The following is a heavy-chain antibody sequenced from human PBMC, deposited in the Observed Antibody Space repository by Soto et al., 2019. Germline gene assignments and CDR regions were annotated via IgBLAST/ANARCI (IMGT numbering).Heavy chain of an antibody. D-gene: IGHD6-13*01. CDR3: ATKPRLEAAEFDY. CDR2: IYYSGST. CDR1: GGSISSYY. J-gene: IGHJ4*02. Sequence: SETLSLTCTVSGGSISSYYWSWIRQPPGKGLEWIGYIYYSGSTNYNPSLKSRDTMSVDTSRNQFSLKLDSMTAVDTAVYYCATKPRLEAAEFDYWGQGTQVTVSS. V-gene: IGHV4-59*12.